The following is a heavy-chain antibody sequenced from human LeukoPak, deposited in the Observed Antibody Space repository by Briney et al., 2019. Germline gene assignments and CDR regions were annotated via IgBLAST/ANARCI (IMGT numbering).Heavy chain of an antibody. J-gene: IGHJ4*02. D-gene: IGHD2-15*01. CDR1: GGTFSSYA. CDR2: IIPIFGTA. V-gene: IGHV1-69*06. CDR3: ASDTSGYCSGGSCYYR. Sequence: SVKVSCKASGGTFSSYAISWVRQAPGQGLEWMGGIIPIFGTANCAQKFQGRVTITADKSTSTAYMELSSLRSEDTAVYYCASDTSGYCSGGSCYYRWGQGTLVTVSS.